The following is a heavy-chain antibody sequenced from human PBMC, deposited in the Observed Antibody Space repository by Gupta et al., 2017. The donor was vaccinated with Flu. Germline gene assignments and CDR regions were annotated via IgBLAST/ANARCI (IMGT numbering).Heavy chain of an antibody. CDR3: VAQNWNYHF. CDR2: ISHRGVT. J-gene: IGHJ4*02. D-gene: IGHD1-7*01. V-gene: IGHV4-34*02. Sequence: RLQQWGAGLLKPSETLSLTCGVYGVSFSNYYWSWIRQSPAKGLEWIGEISHRGVTHYNPSLKTRVTISVDTPRMQFSLKLTSVTAADTAMYYCVAQNWNYHFWDRGTLVTVSS. CDR1: GVSFSNYY.